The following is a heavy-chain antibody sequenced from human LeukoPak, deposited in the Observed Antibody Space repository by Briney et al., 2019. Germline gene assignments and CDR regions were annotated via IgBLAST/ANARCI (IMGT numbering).Heavy chain of an antibody. Sequence: GGSLRLSCAASGFTFSAYWMHWVRQVPGKGLVWVSRINNDGTATFFADSVKGRFTISRDNAKNTSYLQMDSLSAEDTAMYYCATDRRGSNDYWGQGTLVTVSS. J-gene: IGHJ4*02. CDR2: INNDGTAT. V-gene: IGHV3-74*01. CDR1: GFTFSAYW. D-gene: IGHD3-10*01. CDR3: ATDRRGSNDY.